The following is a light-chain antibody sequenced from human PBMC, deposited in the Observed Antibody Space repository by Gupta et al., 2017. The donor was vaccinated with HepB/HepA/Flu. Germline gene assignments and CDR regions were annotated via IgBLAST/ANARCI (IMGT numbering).Light chain of an antibody. V-gene: IGLV2-8*01. CDR1: NTDVGSYNF. J-gene: IGLJ1*01. CDR2: EVA. CDR3: FSYAGGDNWV. Sequence: QSALTQPPSASGSPAQSVTISCTGSNTDVGSYNFVSWFHQHPGKAPRLLIYEVAKRPSGVPDRFSGSKSGNTASLTVSGLQADDEADYYCFSYAGGDNWVFGTGTKVTVL.